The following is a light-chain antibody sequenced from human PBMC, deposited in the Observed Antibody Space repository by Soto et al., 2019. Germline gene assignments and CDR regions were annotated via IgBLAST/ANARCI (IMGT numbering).Light chain of an antibody. CDR2: EVS. Sequence: QSVLTQPASVSWSPGQSITVSCTGTSNDIGVYNYVSWYQQHPGKAPKLLIYEVSDRPSGVSNRVSVSKSDNSASLTISGLQAEDAADYYCNAFTTSTTWVFGGGTQLTVL. CDR3: NAFTTSTTWV. V-gene: IGLV2-14*01. CDR1: SNDIGVYNY. J-gene: IGLJ3*02.